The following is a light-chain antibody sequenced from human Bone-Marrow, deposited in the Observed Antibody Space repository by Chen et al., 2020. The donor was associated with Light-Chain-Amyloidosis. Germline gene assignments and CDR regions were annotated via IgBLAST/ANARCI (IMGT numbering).Light chain of an antibody. Sequence: DIQMTQSPSSLSASVGDRVTITCRASQTITTYLNWYQQRPGKPPNLLMYNASHLQSGVPPRFSGSASETDYNISISNMQPEDFATDRCQQNDAIPRTVGQWSKLEI. CDR2: NAS. J-gene: IGKJ2*01. CDR3: QQNDAIPRT. CDR1: QTITTY. V-gene: IGKV1-39*01.